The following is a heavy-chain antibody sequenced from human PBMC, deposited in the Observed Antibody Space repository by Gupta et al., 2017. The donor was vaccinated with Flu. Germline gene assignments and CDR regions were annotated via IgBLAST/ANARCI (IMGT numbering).Heavy chain of an antibody. V-gene: IGHV3-64*01. CDR3: ARDRGVISPLYYYYYGMDV. CDR2: ISSNGGST. CDR1: GFTFSSYA. J-gene: IGHJ6*02. Sequence: EVQLVESGGGLVQPGGSLRLSCAASGFTFSSYAMHWVRQAPGKGLEYVSAISSNGGSTYYANSVKGRFTISRDNSKNTLYLQMGSLRAEDMAVYYCARDRGVISPLYYYYYGMDVWGQGTTVTVSS. D-gene: IGHD3-10*01.